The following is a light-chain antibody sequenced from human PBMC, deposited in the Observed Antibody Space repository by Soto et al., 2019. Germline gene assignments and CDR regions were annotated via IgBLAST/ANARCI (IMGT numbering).Light chain of an antibody. J-gene: IGKJ1*01. CDR3: QQYESYRT. V-gene: IGKV1-5*03. Sequence: DIQMTQSPSTLSAYVGDRVTITCRASQSIGRWLAWYQQKPGKASKLLIYEASSLESGVSSRFRGSGSGTEFTLTITSLQPDDFATYYCQQYESYRTFGPGTKVEIK. CDR1: QSIGRW. CDR2: EAS.